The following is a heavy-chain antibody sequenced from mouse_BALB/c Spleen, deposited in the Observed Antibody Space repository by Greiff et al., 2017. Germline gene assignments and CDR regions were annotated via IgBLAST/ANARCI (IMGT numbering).Heavy chain of an antibody. CDR2: INPGSGGT. V-gene: IGHV1-53*01. D-gene: IGHD1-1*01. Sequence: QVQLQQPGAELVKPGASVKLSCKASGYTFTSYWMHWVKQRPGQGLEWIGVINPGSGGTNYNEKFKGKATLTADKSSSTAYMQLSSLTSDDSAVYFCARDGSSYGWYFDVWGAGTTVTVSS. J-gene: IGHJ1*01. CDR1: GYTFTSYW. CDR3: ARDGSSYGWYFDV.